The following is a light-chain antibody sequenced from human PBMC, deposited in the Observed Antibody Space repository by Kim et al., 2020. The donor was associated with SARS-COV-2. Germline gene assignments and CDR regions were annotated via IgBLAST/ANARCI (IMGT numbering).Light chain of an antibody. CDR1: SSDVGGYNY. Sequence: GQSVTTSCTGTSSDVGGYNYVSRYQQHPGKAPKLMIYDVSKRPSGVSNRFSGSKSGNTASLTISGLQAEDEADYYCSSYTSSSTLVFGGGTQLTVL. J-gene: IGLJ3*02. CDR3: SSYTSSSTLV. V-gene: IGLV2-14*04. CDR2: DVS.